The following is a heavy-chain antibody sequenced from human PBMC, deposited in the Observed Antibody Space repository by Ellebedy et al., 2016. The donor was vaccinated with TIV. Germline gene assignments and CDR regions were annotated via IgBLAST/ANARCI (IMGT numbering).Heavy chain of an antibody. CDR1: GFTFSIYG. J-gene: IGHJ5*02. V-gene: IGHV3-30*18. D-gene: IGHD3-16*02. CDR3: AKKTPGEVIAAPES. Sequence: GGSLRLXCAASGFTFSIYGMHWVRQAPGKGLEWVAVISFDGINIYYADSMKGRFTISRDNSKNTLYLQMNSLTTEDTAVYFCAKKTPGEVIAAPESWGQGTLVTVSS. CDR2: ISFDGINI.